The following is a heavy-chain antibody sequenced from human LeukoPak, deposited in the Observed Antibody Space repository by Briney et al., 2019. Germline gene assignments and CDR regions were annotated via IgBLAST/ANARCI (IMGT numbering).Heavy chain of an antibody. V-gene: IGHV1-2*02. D-gene: IGHD3-10*01. Sequence: ASVKVSCKASGGTFSSYAISWVRQAPGQGLEWMGGINPNSGGTNYAQKFQGRVTMTRDTSISTAYMELSRLRSDDTAVYYCARDLTMVRGVIIRVSLDYWGQGTLVTVSS. CDR2: INPNSGGT. CDR1: GGTFSSYA. CDR3: ARDLTMVRGVIIRVSLDY. J-gene: IGHJ4*02.